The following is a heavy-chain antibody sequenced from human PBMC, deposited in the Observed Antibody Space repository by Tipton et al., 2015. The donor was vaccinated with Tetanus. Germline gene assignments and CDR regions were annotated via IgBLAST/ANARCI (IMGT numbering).Heavy chain of an antibody. CDR2: INQDGSQK. CDR1: GFTFSSYW. D-gene: IGHD3-3*01. V-gene: IGHV3-7*01. Sequence: SLRLSCAASGFTFSSYWMSWVRQAPGKGLEWVANINQDGSQKYYVGSVKGRFTISRDNAANSLYLQMNSLRAEDTAVYYCASFWPFADAFDVWGQGTMVIVSS. CDR3: ASFWPFADAFDV. J-gene: IGHJ3*01.